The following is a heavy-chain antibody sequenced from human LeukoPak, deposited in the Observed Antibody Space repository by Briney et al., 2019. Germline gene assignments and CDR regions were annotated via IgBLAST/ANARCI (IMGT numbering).Heavy chain of an antibody. CDR1: GFTFSSYS. CDR3: ATMTTVTRNFDY. Sequence: GGSLRLSCAASGFTFSSYSMNWVRQAPGKGLEWVSNISSSSSTIYYADSVKGRFTISRDNAKNSLYLQMNSLRAEDTAVYYCATMTTVTRNFDYWGQGTLVTVSS. J-gene: IGHJ4*02. CDR2: ISSSSSTI. V-gene: IGHV3-48*04. D-gene: IGHD4-11*01.